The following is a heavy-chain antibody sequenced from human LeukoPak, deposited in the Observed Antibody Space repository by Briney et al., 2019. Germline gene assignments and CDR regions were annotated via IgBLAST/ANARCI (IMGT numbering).Heavy chain of an antibody. D-gene: IGHD5-24*01. CDR1: GASVRSHY. CDR2: GFYIGRT. CDR3: ARRDGDNYDFDY. V-gene: IGHV4-59*02. Sequence: SETLPLTCTVSGASVRSHYWSWIRQTPGKGLEWIGYGFYIGRTNYNPSLGSRVAISLDTSKNQFSLRLTAVTAADTAVYYCARRDGDNYDFDYWGQGILVTVSS. J-gene: IGHJ4*02.